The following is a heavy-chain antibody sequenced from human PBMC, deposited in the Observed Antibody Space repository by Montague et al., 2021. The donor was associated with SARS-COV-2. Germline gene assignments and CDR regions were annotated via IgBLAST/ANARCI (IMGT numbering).Heavy chain of an antibody. D-gene: IGHD1-1*01. CDR1: GGSISGYS. V-gene: IGHV4-4*07. CDR2: IFNSGST. Sequence: SETLSLTCTVSGGSISGYSWSWIRQPPGKALEWVGRIFNSGSTNSNPSLKSRVSLSVDTSKNQFSLKLTSVTAADTAVYYCAREMSSRNWTDGFDVWGQGTMVTVSS. J-gene: IGHJ3*01. CDR3: AREMSSRNWTDGFDV.